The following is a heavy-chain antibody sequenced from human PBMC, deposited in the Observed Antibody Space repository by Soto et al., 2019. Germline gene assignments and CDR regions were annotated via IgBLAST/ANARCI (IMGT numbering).Heavy chain of an antibody. CDR2: IYRTGST. V-gene: IGHV4-4*02. CDR3: ASRDPGTSVDY. Sequence: SDTRSLPRIVSGYSRSDFPWLTLVRQPPGQGLEWIGEIYRTGSTNYNPSLKSRVTISLDKSENQFSLKVTSLTAADTAVYYCASRDPGTSVDYWGQRTLVTVSS. J-gene: IGHJ4*02. CDR1: GYSRSDFPW. D-gene: IGHD1-7*01.